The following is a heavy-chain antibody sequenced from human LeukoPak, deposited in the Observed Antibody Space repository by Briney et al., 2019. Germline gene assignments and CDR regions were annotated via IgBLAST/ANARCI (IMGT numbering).Heavy chain of an antibody. J-gene: IGHJ4*02. V-gene: IGHV1-69*05. CDR2: IIPIFGTA. Sequence: GASVKVSCKASGYTFTSYGISWVRQAPGQGLEWMGRIIPIFGTANYAQKFQGRVTITTDESTSTAYMELSSLRSEDTAVYYCASLGPYFDYWGQGTLVTVSS. D-gene: IGHD7-27*01. CDR1: GYTFTSYG. CDR3: ASLGPYFDY.